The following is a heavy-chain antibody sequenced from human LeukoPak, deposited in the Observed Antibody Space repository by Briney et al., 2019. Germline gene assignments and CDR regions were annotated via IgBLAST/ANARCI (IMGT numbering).Heavy chain of an antibody. J-gene: IGHJ4*02. CDR2: IYASGST. CDR1: GGSISSYY. CDR3: ARDSNLEYSSSRGLGR. D-gene: IGHD6-6*01. Sequence: SETLSLICTVSGGSISSYYWSWLRQPAGKGLEWIGRIYASGSTYYNPSLKSRVTMSVDTSKNQFSLRLTTVTAADPAVYCARDSNLEYSSSRGLGRWGQGTLVTVSS. V-gene: IGHV4-4*07.